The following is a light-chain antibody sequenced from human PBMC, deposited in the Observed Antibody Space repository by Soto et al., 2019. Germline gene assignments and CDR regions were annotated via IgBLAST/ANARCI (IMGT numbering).Light chain of an antibody. V-gene: IGKV3-20*01. CDR2: GAS. CDR1: QSVNSNY. CDR3: QQYGSSPLT. J-gene: IGKJ4*01. Sequence: EIVLTQSPGTLSLSPGAGATLSCRASQSVNSNYLAWYQQKPGQAPRLVIYGASSRATGIPDRFSGSGSETDFTLTISRLEPEDFAVYYCQQYGSSPLTFGGGTKVEIK.